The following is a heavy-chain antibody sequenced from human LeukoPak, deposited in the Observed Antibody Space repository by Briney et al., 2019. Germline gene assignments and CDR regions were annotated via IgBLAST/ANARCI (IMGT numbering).Heavy chain of an antibody. V-gene: IGHV4-34*01. D-gene: IGHD2-2*01. CDR3: ARVAKEYCSSTSCYGFDP. J-gene: IGHJ5*02. CDR2: INHSGST. CDR1: GGSFSGYY. Sequence: LETLSLTCAVYGGSFSGYYWSWIRQPPGKGLEWIGEINHSGSTNYNPSLKSRVTISVDTSKNQFSLKLSSVTAADTAVYYCARVAKEYCSSTSCYGFDPWGQGTLVTVSS.